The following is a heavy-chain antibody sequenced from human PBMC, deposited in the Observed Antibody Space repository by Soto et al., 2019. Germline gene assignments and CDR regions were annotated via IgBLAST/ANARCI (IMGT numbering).Heavy chain of an antibody. Sequence: QVQLVQSGAEVKKPGSSVKVSCKASGGTFSSYAISWVRQAPGQGLEWMGGIIPIFGTANYAQKFQGRVTITADESTSTDYMELSSLRSEDTAVYYCARTYYDFSDYYYYGMDVWGQGTTVTVSS. V-gene: IGHV1-69*01. CDR2: IIPIFGTA. CDR3: ARTYYDFSDYYYYGMDV. J-gene: IGHJ6*02. D-gene: IGHD3-3*01. CDR1: GGTFSSYA.